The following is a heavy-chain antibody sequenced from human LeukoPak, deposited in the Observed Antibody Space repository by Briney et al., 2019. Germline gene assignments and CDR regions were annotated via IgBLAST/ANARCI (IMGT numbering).Heavy chain of an antibody. CDR3: ARGFDGLRLKGQYFDY. CDR2: INAGNGNT. V-gene: IGHV1-3*03. Sequence: GASVKVSCKASGYTFTSYAMHWVRQAPGQRLEWMGWINAGNGNTKYSQEFQGRVTITRDTSASTAYMELSSLRSEDMAVYYCARGFDGLRLKGQYFDYWGQGTLVTVSS. J-gene: IGHJ4*02. D-gene: IGHD5/OR15-5a*01. CDR1: GYTFTSYA.